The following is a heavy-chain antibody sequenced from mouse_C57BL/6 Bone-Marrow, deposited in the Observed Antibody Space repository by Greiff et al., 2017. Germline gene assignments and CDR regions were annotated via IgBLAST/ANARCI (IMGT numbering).Heavy chain of an antibody. CDR3: ATICYDYDLYAMDY. J-gene: IGHJ4*01. CDR1: GYAFTNYL. V-gene: IGHV1-54*01. CDR2: INPGSGGT. Sequence: VQLQESGAELVRPGTSVKVSCKASGYAFTNYLIEWVKQRPGQGLEWIGVINPGSGGTNYNEKFKGKATLTADKSSSTAYMQLSSLTSEDSAVYFCATICYDYDLYAMDYGGRGTAVTVSS. D-gene: IGHD2-4*01.